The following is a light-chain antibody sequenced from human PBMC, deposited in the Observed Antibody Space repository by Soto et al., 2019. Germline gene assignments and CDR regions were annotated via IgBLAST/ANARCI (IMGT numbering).Light chain of an antibody. CDR2: GAS. J-gene: IGKJ5*01. CDR3: QQYNNWPRT. CDR1: RSVSSN. Sequence: EIVLTQSPATLSVSRGETATLSCRAGRSVSSNLAWYQQKPGQAPRLLIYGASTRATGIPARFSGSGSGTEFTLTISSLQSEDFAVYYCQQYNNWPRTCGQGTRLEIK. V-gene: IGKV3-15*01.